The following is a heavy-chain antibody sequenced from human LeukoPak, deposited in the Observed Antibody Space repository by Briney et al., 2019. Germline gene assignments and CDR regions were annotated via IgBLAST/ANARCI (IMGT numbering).Heavy chain of an antibody. Sequence: SETLSLTCTVSGGSISSSSYYWGWIRQPPGKGLEWIGSIYYSGSTYYNPSLKSRVTISVDTSKNQFSLKLSSVTAADTAMYYCARVFGGHEIGFWGQGTQVTVSS. J-gene: IGHJ4*02. CDR2: IYYSGST. CDR1: GGSISSSSYY. V-gene: IGHV4-39*07. D-gene: IGHD5-12*01. CDR3: ARVFGGHEIGF.